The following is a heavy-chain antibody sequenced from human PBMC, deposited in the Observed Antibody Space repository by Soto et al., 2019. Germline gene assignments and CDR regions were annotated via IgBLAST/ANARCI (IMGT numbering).Heavy chain of an antibody. CDR1: GFAFSMYW. V-gene: IGHV3-7*03. Sequence: RHSGPASGFAFSMYWMSWVRQAPGKGLEWVANIKEDGSEKNDVDSVKGRFTISRDNSKNTLYMQMNSLRAEDTAVYYCAKAVPNVYCSGGSCYFDYWGQGTVVTVYS. CDR2: IKEDGSEK. CDR3: AKAVPNVYCSGGSCYFDY. D-gene: IGHD2-15*01. J-gene: IGHJ4*02.